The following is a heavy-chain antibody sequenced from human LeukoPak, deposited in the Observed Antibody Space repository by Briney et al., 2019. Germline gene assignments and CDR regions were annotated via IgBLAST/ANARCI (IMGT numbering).Heavy chain of an antibody. Sequence: GGSLRLSCAASGFTFSSYWMTWVRRAPGKGREWVANIKQDGSEKYYVDSVKGRFTISRDNAKSTLYLQMDSLRAEDTGVYCCARAIGKSGGYWGQGTLVTVSS. CDR2: IKQDGSEK. V-gene: IGHV3-7*01. D-gene: IGHD3-3*01. CDR3: ARAIGKSGGY. J-gene: IGHJ4*02. CDR1: GFTFSSYW.